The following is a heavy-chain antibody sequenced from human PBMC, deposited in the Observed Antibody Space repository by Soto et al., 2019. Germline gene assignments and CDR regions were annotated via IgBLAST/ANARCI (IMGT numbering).Heavy chain of an antibody. CDR3: AREDYYGSGSYYKNYYYGMDV. Sequence: GASVKVSCKASGGTFSSDAISWVRQAPGQGLEWMGGIIPIFGTANYAQKFQGRVTITADESTSTAYMELSSLRSEDTAVYYCAREDYYGSGSYYKNYYYGMDVWGQGTTVTVSS. D-gene: IGHD3-10*01. CDR1: GGTFSSDA. J-gene: IGHJ6*02. V-gene: IGHV1-69*13. CDR2: IIPIFGTA.